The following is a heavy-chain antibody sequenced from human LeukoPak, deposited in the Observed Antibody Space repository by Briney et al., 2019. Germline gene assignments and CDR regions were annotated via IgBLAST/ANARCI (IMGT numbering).Heavy chain of an antibody. J-gene: IGHJ5*02. CDR1: GGSISSYY. CDR3: ARMTYYDINWFDP. CDR2: IYYSGST. Sequence: SETLSLTCTVSGGSISSYYWSWIRQPPGKGLEWIGYIYYSGSTNYNPSLKSRVTISVDTSKNQFSLKLSSVTAADTAVYYCARMTYYDINWFDPWGQGTLSPSPQ. D-gene: IGHD3-22*01. V-gene: IGHV4-59*01.